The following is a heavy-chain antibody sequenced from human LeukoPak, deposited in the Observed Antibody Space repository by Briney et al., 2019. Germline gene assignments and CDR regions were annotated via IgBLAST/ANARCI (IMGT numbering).Heavy chain of an antibody. D-gene: IGHD2-8*01. CDR3: ARRCGYSNGCYFGY. V-gene: IGHV4-38-2*01. J-gene: IGHJ4*02. Sequence: PSETLSLTCAVSGYSIGSGYYWGWIRQPPGKGLEWIGSMYHSGSTYYNPSLKSRVTISVDTSKNQFSLKLSSVTAADTAVYYCARRCGYSNGCYFGYWGQGTLVTVSS. CDR2: MYHSGST. CDR1: GYSIGSGYY.